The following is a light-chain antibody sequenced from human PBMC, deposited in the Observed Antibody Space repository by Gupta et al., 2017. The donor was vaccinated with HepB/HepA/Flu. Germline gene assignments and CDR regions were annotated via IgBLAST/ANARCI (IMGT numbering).Light chain of an antibody. Sequence: DITLTQSPSSLSASVGDRVTITCRASQSISNYLNWYQQKPGNAPKLLIYAASNLQSGIPSRFSGSGSGTDFTLTISNLQPEDFATYYCQQSYSTPLNFGGGTKVESK. V-gene: IGKV1-39*01. J-gene: IGKJ4*01. CDR2: AAS. CDR1: QSISNY. CDR3: QQSYSTPLN.